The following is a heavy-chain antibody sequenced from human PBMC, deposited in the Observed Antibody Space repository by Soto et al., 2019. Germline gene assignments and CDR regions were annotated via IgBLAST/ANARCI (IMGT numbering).Heavy chain of an antibody. J-gene: IGHJ4*02. D-gene: IGHD1-26*01. Sequence: GGSLRLSCAASGFTFSSYAMHWVRQAPGKGLEWVAVISYDGSNKYYADSVKGRFTISRDNSKNTLYLQMNSLRAEDTAVYYCARDHRSGSYFLYYFDYWGQGTLVTVSS. CDR3: ARDHRSGSYFLYYFDY. CDR1: GFTFSSYA. CDR2: ISYDGSNK. V-gene: IGHV3-30-3*01.